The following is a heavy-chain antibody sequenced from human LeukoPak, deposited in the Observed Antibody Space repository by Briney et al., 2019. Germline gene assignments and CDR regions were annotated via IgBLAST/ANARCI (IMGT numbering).Heavy chain of an antibody. CDR2: MYYSGST. CDR3: ARGAPLWFGESYFDY. D-gene: IGHD3-10*01. CDR1: GASISNSSYY. V-gene: IGHV4-39*07. J-gene: IGHJ4*02. Sequence: PSETLSLTCTVSGASISNSSYYWGWIRQPPGKGLEWIGSMYYSGSTYYNPSLKSRVTISVDTSKNQFSLKLSSVTAADTAVYYCARGAPLWFGESYFDYWGQGTLVTVSS.